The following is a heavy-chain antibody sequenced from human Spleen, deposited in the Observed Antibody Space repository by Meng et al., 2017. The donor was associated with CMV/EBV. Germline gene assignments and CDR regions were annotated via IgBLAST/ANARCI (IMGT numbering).Heavy chain of an antibody. V-gene: IGHV1-2*02. J-gene: IGHJ4*01. CDR3: GRVSLTHSDGFKMGRYFDY. D-gene: IGHD5-24*01. CDR2: INPNSGGT. CDR1: GYTFAGYY. Sequence: ASVKVSCKASGYTFAGYYIYWVRQAPGQGLEWMGWINPNSGGTNSAQKFQGRVTMIRDASANTAYMKLTGLTSEDTGVYYCGRVSLTHSDGFKMGRYFDYWGQGTLVTVSS.